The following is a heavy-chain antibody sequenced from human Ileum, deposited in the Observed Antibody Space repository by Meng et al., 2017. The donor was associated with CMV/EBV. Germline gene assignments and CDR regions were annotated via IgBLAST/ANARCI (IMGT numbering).Heavy chain of an antibody. CDR3: AKDVGAMIVVRTYYYYYGMDV. J-gene: IGHJ6*02. CDR2: IRYDGSNK. CDR1: GFTFSSYG. V-gene: IGHV3-30*02. Sequence: GGSLRLSCAASGFTFSSYGMHWVRQAPGKGLEWVAFIRYDGSNKYYADSVKGRFTISRDNSKNTLYLQMNSLRAEDTAVYYCAKDVGAMIVVRTYYYYYGMDVWGQGTTVTGYS. D-gene: IGHD3-22*01.